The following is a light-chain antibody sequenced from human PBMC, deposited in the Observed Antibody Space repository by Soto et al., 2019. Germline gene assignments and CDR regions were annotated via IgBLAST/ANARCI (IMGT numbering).Light chain of an antibody. Sequence: QSVLTQPASVSGSPGQSIAISCTGSNGDVGGYEYVSWYQQHPGKAPKLLIFGVSNRPSGVSNRFSGSKSGNTASLTISGLQAEDEADYYCSSYKGSSTVFGGGTKLTVL. J-gene: IGLJ3*02. V-gene: IGLV2-14*03. CDR3: SSYKGSSTV. CDR2: GVS. CDR1: NGDVGGYEY.